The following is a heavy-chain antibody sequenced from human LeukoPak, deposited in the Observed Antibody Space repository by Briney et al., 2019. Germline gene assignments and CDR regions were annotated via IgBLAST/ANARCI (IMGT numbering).Heavy chain of an antibody. J-gene: IGHJ1*01. CDR3: AKDLAYYYDSSGYYPEYFQH. Sequence: GGSLRLSCAASGFTFSSYAMSWVRQAPGKGLEWVSAISGSGGSTYYADPVKGRFTISRDNSKNTLYLQMNSLRAEDTAVYYCAKDLAYYYDSSGYYPEYFQHWGQGTLVTVSS. CDR2: ISGSGGST. V-gene: IGHV3-23*01. D-gene: IGHD3-22*01. CDR1: GFTFSSYA.